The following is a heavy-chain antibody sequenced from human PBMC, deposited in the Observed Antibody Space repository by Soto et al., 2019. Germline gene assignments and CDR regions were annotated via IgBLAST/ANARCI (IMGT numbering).Heavy chain of an antibody. CDR3: ARGALTTLAYYYGMDV. D-gene: IGHD4-4*01. CDR2: IIPIFGTT. Sequence: APGQGLEWMGGIIPIFGTTTYAHKFQGRVTITADESTSTVYMELSSLRGEDTAVYYCARGALTTLAYYYGMDVWGQGTTVTSP. V-gene: IGHV1-69*01. J-gene: IGHJ6*02.